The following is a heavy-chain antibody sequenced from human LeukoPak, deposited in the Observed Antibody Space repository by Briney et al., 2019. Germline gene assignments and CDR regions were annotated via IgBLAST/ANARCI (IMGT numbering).Heavy chain of an antibody. V-gene: IGHV3-30-3*01. CDR3: ARALFGWELLNDY. Sequence: GGSLRLSCAASGFTFSNAWMNWVRQAPGKGLEWVAVISYDGSNKYYADSVKGRFTISRDNSKNTLYLQMNSLRAEDTAVYYCARALFGWELLNDYWGQGTLVTVSS. D-gene: IGHD1-26*01. CDR2: ISYDGSNK. J-gene: IGHJ4*02. CDR1: GFTFSNAW.